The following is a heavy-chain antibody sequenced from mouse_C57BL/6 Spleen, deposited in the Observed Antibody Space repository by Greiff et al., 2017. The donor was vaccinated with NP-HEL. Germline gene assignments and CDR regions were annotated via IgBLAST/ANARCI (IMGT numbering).Heavy chain of an antibody. J-gene: IGHJ1*03. CDR2: IDPSDSYT. D-gene: IGHD1-1*01. Sequence: QVQLQQPGAELVMPGASVKLSCKASGYTFTSYWMHWVKQRPGQGLEWIGEIDPSDSYTNYNQKFKGKSTLTVDKSSSTAYMQLSSLTSEDSAVYYCARGDYYGSSYEWYFDVWGTGTTVTVSS. CDR3: ARGDYYGSSYEWYFDV. CDR1: GYTFTSYW. V-gene: IGHV1-69*01.